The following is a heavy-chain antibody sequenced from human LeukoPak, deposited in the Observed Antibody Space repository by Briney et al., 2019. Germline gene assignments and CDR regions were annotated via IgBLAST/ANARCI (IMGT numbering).Heavy chain of an antibody. V-gene: IGHV1-46*01. D-gene: IGHD3-3*01. Sequence: ASVKVSCKASGYTFTSYYMHWVRQAPGQGLEWMGIINPSGGSTSYAQKFQGRVTMTRDMSTSTVYMELSSLRSEDTAVYYCARDGITIFGVVIKGPTYYYMDVWAKGTRVTVSS. CDR2: INPSGGST. CDR3: ARDGITIFGVVIKGPTYYYMDV. CDR1: GYTFTSYY. J-gene: IGHJ6*03.